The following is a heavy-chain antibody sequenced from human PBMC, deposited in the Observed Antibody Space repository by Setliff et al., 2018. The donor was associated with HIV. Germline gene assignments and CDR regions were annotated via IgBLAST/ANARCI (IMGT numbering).Heavy chain of an antibody. V-gene: IGHV4-38-2*01. CDR3: ARHGYYGSGSYRSPLDY. D-gene: IGHD3-10*01. CDR2: IIHSGGT. J-gene: IGHJ4*02. Sequence: PSETLSLTCVVSGYSISSNDWWGWIRQPPGKGLEWIGEIIHSGGTNYNPSLKSRVTISVDTSKNQFSLKLSSVTAADTAVYYCARHGYYGSGSYRSPLDYWGQGTLVTVSS. CDR1: GYSISSNDW.